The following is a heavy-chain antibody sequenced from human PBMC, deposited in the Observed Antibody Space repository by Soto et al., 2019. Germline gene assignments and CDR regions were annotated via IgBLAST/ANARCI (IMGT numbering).Heavy chain of an antibody. D-gene: IGHD4-17*01. CDR3: ARDQRRGDYTNWFDP. CDR2: ISYDGSNK. V-gene: IGHV3-30-3*01. Sequence: QVQLVESGGGVVKPGRSLRLSCAASGFTFSSYAMHWVRQAPGKGLEWVAVISYDGSNKYYADSVKGRFTISRDNSKNTLYLQMNSLRAEDTAVYYCARDQRRGDYTNWFDPWSQGTLVTVSS. J-gene: IGHJ5*02. CDR1: GFTFSSYA.